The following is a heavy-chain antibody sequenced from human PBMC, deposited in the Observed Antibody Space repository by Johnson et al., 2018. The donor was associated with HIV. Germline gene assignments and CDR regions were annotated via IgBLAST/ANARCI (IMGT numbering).Heavy chain of an antibody. CDR3: AREEGTDILTRGDAFDI. CDR1: GFIFSDYY. J-gene: IGHJ3*02. Sequence: QVQLVEFGGDLVKPGGSLRLSCAASGFIFSDYYMTWIRQAPGKGLESISYISSSGRTIYYADSVKGRFTMSRDKAKKSLYLQMNSLRAEDTAVYYCAREEGTDILTRGDAFDIWGQGTMVTVSS. D-gene: IGHD3-9*01. V-gene: IGHV3-11*04. CDR2: ISSSGRTI.